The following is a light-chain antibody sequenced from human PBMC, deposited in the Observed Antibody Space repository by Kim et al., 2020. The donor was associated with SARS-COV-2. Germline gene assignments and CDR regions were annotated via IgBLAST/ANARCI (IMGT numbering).Light chain of an antibody. J-gene: IGLJ3*02. CDR3: SSYSSSTTVV. Sequence: GQSIPISCTGTNTDVGGYNFVSWYQQHPGKAPKLMIYDIADRASGVSDRFSGSKSGNTASLTISGLQTEDEADYYCSSYSSSTTVVFGGGTQLTVL. CDR2: DIA. CDR1: NTDVGGYNF. V-gene: IGLV2-14*03.